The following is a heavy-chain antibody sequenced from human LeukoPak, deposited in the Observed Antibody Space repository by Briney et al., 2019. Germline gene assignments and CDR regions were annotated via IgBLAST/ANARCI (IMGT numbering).Heavy chain of an antibody. J-gene: IGHJ5*02. CDR3: ARVRDPLWFGTNWFDP. V-gene: IGHV4-59*01. CDR1: GGSISSYY. Sequence: PSETLSLTCTVSGGSISSYYWSWIRQPPGEGLEWIGYIYYSGSTNYNPSLKSRVTISVDTSKNQFSLKLSSVTAADTAVYYCARVRDPLWFGTNWFDPWGQGTLVTVSS. D-gene: IGHD3-10*01. CDR2: IYYSGST.